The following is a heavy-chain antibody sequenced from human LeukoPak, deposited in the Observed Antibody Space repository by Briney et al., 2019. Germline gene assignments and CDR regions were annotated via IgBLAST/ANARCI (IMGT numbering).Heavy chain of an antibody. CDR1: GFTFSDYY. J-gene: IGHJ5*02. CDR3: ARDRAYCSSTSCYSWFHP. CDR2: ISSSGSTI. V-gene: IGHV3-11*01. D-gene: IGHD2-2*01. Sequence: GGSLRLSCAASGFTFSDYYMSWIRQAPGKGLEWVSYISSSGSTIYYADSVKGRFTISRDNAKNSLYLQMNSLRAEDTAVYYCARDRAYCSSTSCYSWFHPWGQGTLVTVSS.